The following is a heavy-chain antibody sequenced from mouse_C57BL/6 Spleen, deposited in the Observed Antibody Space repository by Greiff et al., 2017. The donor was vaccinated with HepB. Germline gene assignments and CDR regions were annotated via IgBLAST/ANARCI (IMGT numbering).Heavy chain of an antibody. CDR1: GFTFSDYG. CDR2: ISSGSSTI. J-gene: IGHJ4*01. CDR3: ARRRGYYYAMDY. V-gene: IGHV5-17*01. Sequence: DVMLVESGGGLVKPGGSLKLSCAASGFTFSDYGMHWVRQAPEKGLEWVAYISSGSSTIYYADTVKGRFTISRDNAKNTLFLQMTSLRSEDTAMYYCARRRGYYYAMDYWGQGTSVTVSS. D-gene: IGHD3-1*01.